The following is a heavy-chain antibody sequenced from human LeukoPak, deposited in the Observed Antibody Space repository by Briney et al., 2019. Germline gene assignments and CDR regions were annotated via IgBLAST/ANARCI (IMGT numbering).Heavy chain of an antibody. V-gene: IGHV3-74*01. CDR3: TREPSGTYWYFDL. CDR2: INGDGSNT. J-gene: IGHJ2*01. Sequence: PGGSLRLSCAASGFTFNNYCMHWVRQAPGKGPVWVSRINGDGSNTHSADSVKGRFTISRDNAKNTLYLQMNSLRAEDTAAYYCTREPSGTYWYFDLWGRGTLVTVSS. CDR1: GFTFNNYC. D-gene: IGHD1-26*01.